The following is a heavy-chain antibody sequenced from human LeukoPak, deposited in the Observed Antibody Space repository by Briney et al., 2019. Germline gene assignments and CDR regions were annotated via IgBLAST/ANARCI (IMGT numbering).Heavy chain of an antibody. CDR1: GGSISSYY. CDR2: IYTSGTT. D-gene: IGHD4-17*01. CDR3: ARLSTVTTSFDY. V-gene: IGHV4-4*07. J-gene: IGHJ4*02. Sequence: SETLSLTCTVSGGSISSYYWCWIRQPAGKGLEWIGRIYTSGTTHYNPSLKSRVTMSVDTSKNQFSLKLSSVTAADTAVYYCARLSTVTTSFDYWGQGTLVTVSS.